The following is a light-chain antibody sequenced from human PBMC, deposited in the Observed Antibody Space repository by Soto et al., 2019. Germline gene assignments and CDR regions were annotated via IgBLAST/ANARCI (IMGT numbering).Light chain of an antibody. V-gene: IGLV2-11*01. J-gene: IGLJ3*02. CDR1: SSDVGGYNY. Sequence: QSVLTQPRSVSGSPGQSVTISCTGNSSDVGGYNYVSWYQQHPGKAPKLMIYDVSKRPSGVPDRFSGSKSGNTASLTISGLQAEDEADYYCCSYAGSYTSWVFGGGTKLTVL. CDR2: DVS. CDR3: CSYAGSYTSWV.